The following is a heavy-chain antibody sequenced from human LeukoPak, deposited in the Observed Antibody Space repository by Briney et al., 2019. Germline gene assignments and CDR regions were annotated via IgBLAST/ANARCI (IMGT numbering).Heavy chain of an antibody. D-gene: IGHD2-2*01. J-gene: IGHJ4*02. CDR2: ISWNSGSI. V-gene: IGHV3-9*01. Sequence: LPGGSLRLSCAVSGFTFDDYAMHWVRQAPGKGLEWVSGISWNSGSIGYADSVKGRFTISRDNSKNTLYLQMNSLRAEDTAVYYCARSPTKRVPEDYWGQGTLVTVSS. CDR1: GFTFDDYA. CDR3: ARSPTKRVPEDY.